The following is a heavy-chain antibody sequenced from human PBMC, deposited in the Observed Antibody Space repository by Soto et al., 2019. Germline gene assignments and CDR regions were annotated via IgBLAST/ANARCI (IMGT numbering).Heavy chain of an antibody. CDR1: GFTFSSYA. Sequence: EVQLLESGGGLVQPGGSLRLSCAASGFTFSSYAMSWVRQAPGKGLEWVSAISGSGGSKYYADSVKGRFTISRDNSKNTLYLQMNSLRAEDTAVYYCAKGFYYYGSGSPDYYYYYYMDVWGKGTTVTVSS. CDR3: AKGFYYYGSGSPDYYYYYYMDV. CDR2: ISGSGGSK. J-gene: IGHJ6*03. V-gene: IGHV3-23*01. D-gene: IGHD3-10*01.